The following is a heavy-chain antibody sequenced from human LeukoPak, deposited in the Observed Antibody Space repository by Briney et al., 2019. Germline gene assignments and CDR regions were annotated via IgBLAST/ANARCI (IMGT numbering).Heavy chain of an antibody. CDR2: VSSSGSSR. CDR3: ARDRGGGGCYGQYDAIDI. J-gene: IGHJ3*02. Sequence: PGGSLTLSCAASGCTFSSYEMNWVRQAPGKGLELDSYVSSSGSSRYYADSVKGRFTISRENAKTSLYLQMNSLRAEDTAVYHCARDRGGGGCYGQYDAIDISGPGKMVTASS. V-gene: IGHV3-48*03. D-gene: IGHD2-15*01. CDR1: GCTFSSYE.